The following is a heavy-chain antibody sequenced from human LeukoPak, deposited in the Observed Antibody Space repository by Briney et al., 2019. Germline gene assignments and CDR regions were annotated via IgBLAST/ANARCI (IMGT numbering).Heavy chain of an antibody. Sequence: GGSLRLSCAASGFTVSSNYMSWVRQAPGKGLEWVSVIYSGGSTYYADSVKGRFTISRDNSKNTLYLQMNSLRAEDTAVYYCARELLGYCSGGSCVYYGMDVWGQGTTVTVSS. CDR3: ARELLGYCSGGSCVYYGMDV. J-gene: IGHJ6*02. D-gene: IGHD2-15*01. CDR2: IYSGGST. CDR1: GFTVSSNY. V-gene: IGHV3-66*01.